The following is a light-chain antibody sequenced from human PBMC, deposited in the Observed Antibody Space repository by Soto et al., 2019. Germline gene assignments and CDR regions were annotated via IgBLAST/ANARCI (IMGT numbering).Light chain of an antibody. CDR3: QQYDSYSIS. Sequence: DIQMTQSPSTLSASVGERVTITCRASQSISSWLAWYQQKPGKAPKLLMYKASNLVTGVPSRFSGSGFGTEFTLTISSLQPDDFATYYCQQYDSYSISFGPGTKVDIK. CDR1: QSISSW. J-gene: IGKJ3*01. CDR2: KAS. V-gene: IGKV1-5*03.